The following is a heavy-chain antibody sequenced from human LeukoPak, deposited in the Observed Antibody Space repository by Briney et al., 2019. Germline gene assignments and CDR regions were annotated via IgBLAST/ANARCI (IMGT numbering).Heavy chain of an antibody. CDR3: AKGARGDTVTSIVGLNWFDP. D-gene: IGHD4-17*01. J-gene: IGHJ5*02. CDR1: GLTFSNYA. V-gene: IGHV3-30*18. CDR2: ISYDGSHK. Sequence: GGSLRLSCAASGLTFSNYAMNWVRQAPGKGLEWVAVISYDGSHKYYADSVKGRFSISRDNSKNTLYLQMNSLRADDTAVYYCAKGARGDTVTSIVGLNWFDPWGQGTLVTVSS.